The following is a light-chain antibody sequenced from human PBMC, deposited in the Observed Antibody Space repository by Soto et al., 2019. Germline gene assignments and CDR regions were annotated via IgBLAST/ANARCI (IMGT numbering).Light chain of an antibody. CDR3: QQYDDLPLT. V-gene: IGKV1-33*01. J-gene: IGKJ4*01. CDR2: DAS. Sequence: DIQMTQSPSSLSASVGDRVTITCQASQDISNYLNWYQQKRGKAPELLLYDASNLETGVPSRFSGSGSGTDFTFTISSLQPEDIATYYCQQYDDLPLTFGGGTKVEIK. CDR1: QDISNY.